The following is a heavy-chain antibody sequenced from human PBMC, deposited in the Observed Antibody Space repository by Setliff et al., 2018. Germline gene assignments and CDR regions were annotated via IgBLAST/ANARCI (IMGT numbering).Heavy chain of an antibody. CDR2: IYHSGST. V-gene: IGHV4-38-2*01. Sequence: SETLSLTCAVSGYSISSGYYWGWIRQPPGKGLEWIGSIYHSGSTYYNPSLKSRVTISVDTSKNQFSLKLSSVTAADTAVYYCARHSSRPYWGQGKLVTVSS. J-gene: IGHJ4*02. CDR3: ARHSSRPY. CDR1: GYSISSGYY.